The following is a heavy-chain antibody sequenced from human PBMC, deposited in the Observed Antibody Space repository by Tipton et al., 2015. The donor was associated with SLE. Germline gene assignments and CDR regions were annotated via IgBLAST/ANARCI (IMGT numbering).Heavy chain of an antibody. CDR2: ISYDESDK. V-gene: IGHV3-30*18. J-gene: IGHJ3*02. Sequence: SLRLSCAASGFDFWSYGMHWVRQAPGKGLEWVAVISYDESDKYYVDSVKGRFTISRDNSKNILYLQMTSLSPEDTALYYCAKVLWAGATFGGDVLDIWGQGTKVTVSS. CDR3: AKVLWAGATFGGDVLDI. D-gene: IGHD3/OR15-3a*01. CDR1: GFDFWSYG.